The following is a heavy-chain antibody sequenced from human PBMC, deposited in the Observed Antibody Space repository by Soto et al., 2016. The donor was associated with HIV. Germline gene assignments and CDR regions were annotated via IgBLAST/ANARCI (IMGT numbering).Heavy chain of an antibody. V-gene: IGHV3-23*01. CDR2: ISNSDIST. CDR3: AKANGRMLMPGKYFDY. Sequence: EVQLLESGGNFLQPGGSLRLSCAASGFTFSSYAMTWVRQAPGKGLEWVSGISNSDISTYYADSVKGRFTISRDNSKNTLYLQMNSLRAEDTATYYCAKANGRMLMPGKYFDYWGQGTLVTVSS. D-gene: IGHD2-8*01. CDR1: GFTFSSYA. J-gene: IGHJ4*02.